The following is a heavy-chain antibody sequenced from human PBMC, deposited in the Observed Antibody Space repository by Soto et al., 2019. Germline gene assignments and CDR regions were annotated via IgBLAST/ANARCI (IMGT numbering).Heavy chain of an antibody. D-gene: IGHD4-4*01. CDR3: ARESNYAFDI. CDR1: GGSISSGDYY. V-gene: IGHV4-30-4*01. J-gene: IGHJ3*02. CDR2: IYYSGST. Sequence: QVQLQESGPGLVKPSQTLSLTCTVSGGSISSGDYYWSWIRQPPGKGLEWIGDIYYSGSTYYNPSLKXXVXRXXDTSKNQFSLKLSSVTAADTAVYYCARESNYAFDIWGQGTMVTVSS.